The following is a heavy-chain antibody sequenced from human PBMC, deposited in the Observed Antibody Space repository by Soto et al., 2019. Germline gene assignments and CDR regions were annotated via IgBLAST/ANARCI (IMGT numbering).Heavy chain of an antibody. D-gene: IGHD3-10*01. CDR2: ISAYNGNT. CDR1: GYTFTSYG. J-gene: IGHJ4*02. V-gene: IGHV1-18*01. CDR3: ARLRITMVRGGPGYFDY. Sequence: ASVKVSCKASGYTFTSYGISWVRQAPGQGLEWMGWISAYNGNTNYAQKLQGRVTMTTDTSTSTAYMELSSLRSEDTAVYYCARLRITMVRGGPGYFDYWGQGTLVTVSS.